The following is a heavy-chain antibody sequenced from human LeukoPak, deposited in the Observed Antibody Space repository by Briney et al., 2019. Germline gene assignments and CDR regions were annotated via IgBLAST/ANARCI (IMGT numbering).Heavy chain of an antibody. J-gene: IGHJ6*02. V-gene: IGHV1-8*01. CDR3: ARSAEISGYWPKVVVDV. CDR2: MQPNTGKT. Sequence: GASVKVSCKASGYTFNNYDINWLRQASGQGLEWMGWMQPNTGKTGYAQNFQGRVTRPSNTAISTAYMEVSSLRSDDTAVYYCARSAEISGYWPKVVVDVWGQGTTVTVSS. D-gene: IGHD3-22*01. CDR1: GYTFNNYD.